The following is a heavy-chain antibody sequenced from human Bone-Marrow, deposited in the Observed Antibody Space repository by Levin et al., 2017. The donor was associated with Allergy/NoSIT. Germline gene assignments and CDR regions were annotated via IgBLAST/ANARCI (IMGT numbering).Heavy chain of an antibody. Sequence: ASVKVSCKASGYIFSDFGISWVRQAPGQGLEWMGWISGYIENTIYVEKVQDRLTLTTDSATNTAYMELRSLRSDDTAVYYCARDNWPKTPQAEIDYWGQGTLVSVSS. CDR3: ARDNWPKTPQAEIDY. CDR1: GYIFSDFG. CDR2: ISGYIENT. V-gene: IGHV1-18*01. J-gene: IGHJ4*02.